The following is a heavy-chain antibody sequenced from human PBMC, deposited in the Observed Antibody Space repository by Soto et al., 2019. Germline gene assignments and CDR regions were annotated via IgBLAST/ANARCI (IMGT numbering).Heavy chain of an antibody. CDR3: AKVWSWELLVFDY. CDR1: GFTFSSYG. J-gene: IGHJ4*02. V-gene: IGHV3-30*18. D-gene: IGHD1-26*01. CDR2: ISYDGSNK. Sequence: PGGSLRLSCAASGFTFSSYGMHWVRQAPGKGLEWVTFISYDGSNKQYADSVKGRFTISRDNSKNTLYLQMNSLRAEDTAVYYCAKVWSWELLVFDYWGQGTLVTVSS.